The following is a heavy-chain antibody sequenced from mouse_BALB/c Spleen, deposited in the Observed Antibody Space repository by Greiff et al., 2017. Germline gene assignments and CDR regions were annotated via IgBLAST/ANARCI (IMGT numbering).Heavy chain of an antibody. Sequence: EVKLVESGGGLVQPGGSLKLSCAASGFTFSSYTMSWVRQTPEKRLEWVAYISNGGGSTYYPDTVKGRFTISRDNAKNTLYLQMSSLKSEDTAMYYCARHPSYYGSSYWYFDVWGAGTTVTVSS. V-gene: IGHV5-12-2*01. J-gene: IGHJ1*01. D-gene: IGHD1-1*01. CDR1: GFTFSSYT. CDR3: ARHPSYYGSSYWYFDV. CDR2: ISNGGGST.